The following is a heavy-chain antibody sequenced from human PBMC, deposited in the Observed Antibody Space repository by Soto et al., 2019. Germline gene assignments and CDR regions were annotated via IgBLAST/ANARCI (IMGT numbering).Heavy chain of an antibody. V-gene: IGHV3-23*01. J-gene: IGHJ3*02. CDR1: GFMFNNSA. CDR3: GRAKAAVSGALDI. CDR2: VSDNGGSRGGT. Sequence: GGSLRLSCKASGFMFNNSAMTWVRQAPGQGLQWVASVSDNGGSRGGTYYADSVKGRFTISRDNSKNTLYLQLDSLTGADTAVYYCGRAKAAVSGALDIWGQGTMVTVSS. D-gene: IGHD6-25*01.